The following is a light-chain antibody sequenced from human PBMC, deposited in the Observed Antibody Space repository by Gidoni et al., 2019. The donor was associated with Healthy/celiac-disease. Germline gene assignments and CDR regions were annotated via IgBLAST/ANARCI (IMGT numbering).Light chain of an antibody. V-gene: IGLV2-11*02. J-gene: IGLJ2*01. CDR1: SSDVVGYNY. CDR3: CSYAGSYTFVV. Sequence: QSALTQPRSVSGSPGQSVTISCTGTSSDVVGYNYVSWYQQPPGKAPKLMIYDVRKRPSGVPDRFSGSKSGNTASLTISGLQAEDEADYYCCSYAGSYTFVVFGGGTKLTVL. CDR2: DVR.